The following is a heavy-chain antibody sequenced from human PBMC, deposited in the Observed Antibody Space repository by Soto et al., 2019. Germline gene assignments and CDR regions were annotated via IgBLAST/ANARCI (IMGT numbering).Heavy chain of an antibody. J-gene: IGHJ4*02. CDR3: TADHWS. CDR2: INRKIDGDTT. V-gene: IGHV3-15*01. D-gene: IGHD3-3*01. Sequence: GGSLSLSCVVFEYTFSDAWMSWVRQAPGKGLEWVARINRKIDGDTTDYAAPVEGRFTIARDDSKNTLYLQMSSLKIEDTAVYFCTADHWSWGQVTLATVSS. CDR1: EYTFSDAW.